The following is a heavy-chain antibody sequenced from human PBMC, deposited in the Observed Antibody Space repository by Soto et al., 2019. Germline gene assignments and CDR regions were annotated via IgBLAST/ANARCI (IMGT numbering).Heavy chain of an antibody. J-gene: IGHJ5*02. CDR2: ISTYNGNT. CDR1: GYTFTSYD. D-gene: IGHD2-15*01. Sequence: QVQLVQSGAEVKKPGASVKVSCKASGYTFTSYDISWVRQAPGQGLEWMGWISTYNGNTNYAQKLQGRVTMTTDTSTSTAYMELRSLRSDDTAVYSCARGFRVAATRWWFDPWGQGTLVTVSS. CDR3: ARGFRVAATRWWFDP. V-gene: IGHV1-18*01.